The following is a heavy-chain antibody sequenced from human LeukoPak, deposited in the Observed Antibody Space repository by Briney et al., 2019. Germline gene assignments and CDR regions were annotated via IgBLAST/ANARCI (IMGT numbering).Heavy chain of an antibody. CDR3: ARPDQRGYTYGYSAFDI. V-gene: IGHV4-39*01. CDR2: INYSGST. CDR1: GGSISSYY. D-gene: IGHD5-18*01. J-gene: IGHJ3*02. Sequence: SETLSLTCTVSGGSISSYYWGWLRQPPGKGLEWIGSINYSGSTYYNPSLKSRVTISVDTSKNQYSLKLSSVTAADTAVYYCARPDQRGYTYGYSAFDIWGQGTMVTVSS.